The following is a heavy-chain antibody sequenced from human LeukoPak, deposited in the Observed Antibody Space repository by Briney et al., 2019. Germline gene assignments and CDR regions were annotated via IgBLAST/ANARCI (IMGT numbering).Heavy chain of an antibody. V-gene: IGHV3-23*01. CDR1: GFTFSSYA. D-gene: IGHD2-2*01. CDR2: ISGSGGST. J-gene: IGHJ4*02. CDR3: ARGGGMGVVVPAATLHFDY. Sequence: PGGFLRLSCAASGFTFSSYAMSWVRQAPGKGLEWVSAISGSGGSTYYADSVKGRFTISRDNSKNTLYLQMNSLRAEDTAVYYCARGGGMGVVVPAATLHFDYWGQGTLVTVSS.